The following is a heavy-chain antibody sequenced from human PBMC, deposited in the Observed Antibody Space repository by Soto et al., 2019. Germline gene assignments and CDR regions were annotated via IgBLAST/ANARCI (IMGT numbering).Heavy chain of an antibody. CDR3: AREATAPIAAQGYYYGMDV. CDR2: INPNSGGT. CDR1: GYTFTGYY. J-gene: IGHJ6*02. Sequence: ASVKVSCKASGYTFTGYYMHWVRQAPGQGREWMGWINPNSGGTNYAQKFQGWVTMTRDTSISTAYMELSRLRSDDTAVYYCAREATAPIAAQGYYYGMDVWGQGXTVTVSS. V-gene: IGHV1-2*04. D-gene: IGHD6-6*01.